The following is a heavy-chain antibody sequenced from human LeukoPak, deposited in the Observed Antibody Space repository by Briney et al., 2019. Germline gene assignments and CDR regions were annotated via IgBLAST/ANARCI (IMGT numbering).Heavy chain of an antibody. CDR2: INPKSGDT. Sequence: ASVKVSCKASGYSFTGYYVHWVRQAPGRGLEWMGRINPKSGDTHSAQNFQGRVTMTRDTSITTTYMELSRLTSDDTAVYYCAKGNYYFDYWGQGTLVTVSS. CDR1: GYSFTGYY. J-gene: IGHJ4*02. V-gene: IGHV1-2*06. CDR3: AKGNYYFDY.